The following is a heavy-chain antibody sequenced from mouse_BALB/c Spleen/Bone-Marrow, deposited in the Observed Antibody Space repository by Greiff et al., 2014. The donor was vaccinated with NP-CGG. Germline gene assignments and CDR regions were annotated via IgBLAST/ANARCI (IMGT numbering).Heavy chain of an antibody. CDR2: IHPSDSET. D-gene: IGHD2-3*01. J-gene: IGHJ2*01. Sequence: VQLQQSGAELVRPGASVKLSCKASGYSFTSCWMNWVKQRPGQGLEWIGMIHPSDSETRLNQKFKDKATLTVDKSSSTAYMQLSSPTSEDSAVYYCARIYDGYYGGFFDYWGQGTTLTVSS. V-gene: IGHV1-61*01. CDR3: ARIYDGYYGGFFDY. CDR1: GYSFTSCW.